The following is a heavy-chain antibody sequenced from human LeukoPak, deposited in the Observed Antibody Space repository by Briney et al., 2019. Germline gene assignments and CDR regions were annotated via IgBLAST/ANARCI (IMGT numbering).Heavy chain of an antibody. CDR2: IYYSGST. CDR3: ARHRRCSSTSCYIDY. V-gene: IGHV4-39*01. Sequence: SETLSLTCTVSGGSISSSSYYWGWIRQPPGKGLEWIGSIYYSGSTYYNPSLKSRVTISVDTSKNQFSLKPSSVTAADTAVYYCARHRRCSSTSCYIDYWGQGTLVTVSS. J-gene: IGHJ4*02. CDR1: GGSISSSSYY. D-gene: IGHD2-2*02.